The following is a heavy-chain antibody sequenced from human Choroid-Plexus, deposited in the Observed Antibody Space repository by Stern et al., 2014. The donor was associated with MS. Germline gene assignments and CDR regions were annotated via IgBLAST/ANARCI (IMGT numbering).Heavy chain of an antibody. CDR2: ISYDGSK. CDR3: AKDRHYLTFFFDF. Sequence: VQLVESGGGVVQPGRPLRLSCAASGFSFSSFGMHWVRQAPGKGLECVALISYDGSKDYADSVKGRFAISRDNSKNTLYLQMNSLRAEDTAVYYCAKDRHYLTFFFDFWGQGSLVTVSS. D-gene: IGHD3-10*01. CDR1: GFSFSSFG. J-gene: IGHJ4*02. V-gene: IGHV3-30*18.